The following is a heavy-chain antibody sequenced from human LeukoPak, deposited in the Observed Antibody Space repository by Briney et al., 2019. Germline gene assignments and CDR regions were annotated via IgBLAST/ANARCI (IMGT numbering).Heavy chain of an antibody. D-gene: IGHD3-22*01. J-gene: IGHJ4*02. V-gene: IGHV1-2*02. Sequence: ASVKVSCKASGYTFTGYYMHWVRQAPGQGLEWMGWINPNSGGTNYAQKFQGRVTMTRDTSVSTAYMELSRLRSDDTAVSYCARSGNVVATIPYDSSGYARLNYFDYRGQGTLVTVSS. CDR3: ARSGNVVATIPYDSSGYARLNYFDY. CDR2: INPNSGGT. CDR1: GYTFTGYY.